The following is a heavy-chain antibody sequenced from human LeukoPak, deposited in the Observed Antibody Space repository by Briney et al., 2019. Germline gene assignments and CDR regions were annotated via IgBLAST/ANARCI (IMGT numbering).Heavy chain of an antibody. D-gene: IGHD3-3*01. Sequence: GGSLRLSCAASGFTFSSYSLNWVRQAPGKGLEWVSSVGGSGHSTYYADSVKGRFTISRDNSKNTLYLQMNSLRAEDTAVYYCAKYYYDFWSGYPYYFDYWGQGTLVTVSS. J-gene: IGHJ4*02. CDR2: VGGSGHST. CDR1: GFTFSSYS. CDR3: AKYYYDFWSGYPYYFDY. V-gene: IGHV3-23*01.